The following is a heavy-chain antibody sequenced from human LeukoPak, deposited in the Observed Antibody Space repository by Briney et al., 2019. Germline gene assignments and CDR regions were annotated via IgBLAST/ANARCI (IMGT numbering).Heavy chain of an antibody. J-gene: IGHJ4*02. Sequence: GGSLRLSCAASGFTFSSYAMSWVRQAPGKGLEWVSAISGSGGSTYYADSVKGRFTISRDNAKNSLYLQMNSLRAEDTAVYYCARVELLWFGELLYQDYWGQGTLVTVSS. D-gene: IGHD3-10*01. CDR1: GFTFSSYA. V-gene: IGHV3-23*01. CDR3: ARVELLWFGELLYQDY. CDR2: ISGSGGST.